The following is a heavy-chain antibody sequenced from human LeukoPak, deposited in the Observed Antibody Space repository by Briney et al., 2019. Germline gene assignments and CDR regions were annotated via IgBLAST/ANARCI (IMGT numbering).Heavy chain of an antibody. CDR3: ARDDTGANSFDY. V-gene: IGHV3-72*01. CDR1: GFTFSDHY. D-gene: IGHD1-14*01. CDR2: ITNKANSHTT. J-gene: IGHJ4*02. Sequence: GGSLRLSCAASGFTFSDHYMDWVRQAPGKGLEWVGRITNKANSHTTQYAASVKGRFTISRDDSKNSLYLQMNGLKTEDTALYYCARDDTGANSFDYWDQGTLVTVSS.